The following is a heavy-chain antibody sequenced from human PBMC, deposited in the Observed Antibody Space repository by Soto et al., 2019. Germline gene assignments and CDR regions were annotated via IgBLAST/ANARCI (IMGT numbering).Heavy chain of an antibody. CDR2: IYYSGST. J-gene: IGHJ1*01. CDR3: ARHTPAISISEH. V-gene: IGHV4-39*01. D-gene: IGHD2-15*01. Sequence: SETLSLTCTVSGGSISSGDYYWGWIRQPPGKGLEWIGSIYYSGSTYYNPSLKSRVTISVDTSKNQFSLKLSSVTAADTAVYYCARHTPAISISEHWGQGTLVTVSS. CDR1: GGSISSGDYY.